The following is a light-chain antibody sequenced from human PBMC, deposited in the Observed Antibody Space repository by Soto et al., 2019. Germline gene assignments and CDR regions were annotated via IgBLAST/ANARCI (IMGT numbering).Light chain of an antibody. J-gene: IGLJ1*01. CDR2: EVS. CDR3: SSYAGSTYV. CDR1: SSDVGVYNY. V-gene: IGLV2-8*01. Sequence: QSALTQPPSASGSPGQSVTISCTGTSSDVGVYNYVSWYQQHPGKAPKLMIYEVSKRPSGVPDRFSGSKSGNTASLTVSGLRAEDEADYYCSSYAGSTYVFGTGTKVTVL.